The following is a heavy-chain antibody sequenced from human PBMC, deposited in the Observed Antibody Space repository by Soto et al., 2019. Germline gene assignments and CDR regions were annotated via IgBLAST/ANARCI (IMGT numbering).Heavy chain of an antibody. J-gene: IGHJ6*01. V-gene: IGHV4-59*11. CDR3: ARDGTEASGMDV. CDR1: HRSISIQY. Sequence: SQTLAVTCTFSHRSISIQYWSWVRHAPGKGLEWIGHIYYRGSTTYNPSLRSRSTISVDTSNKQFSLKLNSVTTADTAVYYCARDGTEASGMDVWGQGTKVTVSS. D-gene: IGHD1-26*01. CDR2: IYYRGST.